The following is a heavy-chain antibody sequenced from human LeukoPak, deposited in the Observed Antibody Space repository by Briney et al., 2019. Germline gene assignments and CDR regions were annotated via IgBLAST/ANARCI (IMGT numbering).Heavy chain of an antibody. CDR1: GFTFSSYA. V-gene: IGHV3-30-3*01. D-gene: IGHD2-2*01. CDR2: ISYDGSNK. Sequence: PGGSLRLSCAASGFTFSSYAMHWVRQAPGKGLEWVAVISYDGSNKYYADSVKGRFTISRDNSKNTRYLQMNSLRAEDTAVYYCASATPHGVVVPAWGQGTLVTVSS. CDR3: ASATPHGVVVPA. J-gene: IGHJ5*02.